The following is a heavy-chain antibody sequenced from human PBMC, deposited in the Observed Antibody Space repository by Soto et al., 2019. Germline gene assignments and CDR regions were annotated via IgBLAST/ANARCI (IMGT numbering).Heavy chain of an antibody. V-gene: IGHV4-4*02. CDR3: ASTNCSSTSCYTRGEYNWFDP. CDR2: IYHSGST. D-gene: IGHD2-2*02. CDR1: GGSISSSNW. Sequence: SETLSLTCAVSGGSISSSNWCSWVRQPPGKGLEWIGEIYHSGSTNYNPSLKSRATISVDKSKNQFSLKLSSVTAADTAVYYCASTNCSSTSCYTRGEYNWFDPWGQGTLVTVSS. J-gene: IGHJ5*02.